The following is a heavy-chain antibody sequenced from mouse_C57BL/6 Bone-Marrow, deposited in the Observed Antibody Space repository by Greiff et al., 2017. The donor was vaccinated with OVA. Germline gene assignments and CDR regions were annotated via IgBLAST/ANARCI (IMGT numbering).Heavy chain of an antibody. CDR3: ARKFYGNFYWYFDV. J-gene: IGHJ1*03. Sequence: VKLMESGAELVKPGASVKISCKASGYAFSSYWMNWVKQRPGKGLEWIGQIYPGDGDTNYNGKFKGKATLTADKSSSTAYMQLSSLTSEDSAVYFCARKFYGNFYWYFDVWGTGTTVTVSS. V-gene: IGHV1-80*01. CDR1: GYAFSSYW. D-gene: IGHD2-1*01. CDR2: IYPGDGDT.